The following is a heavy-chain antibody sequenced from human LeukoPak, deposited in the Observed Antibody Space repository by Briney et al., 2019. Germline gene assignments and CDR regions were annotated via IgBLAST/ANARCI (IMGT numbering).Heavy chain of an antibody. J-gene: IGHJ4*02. Sequence: GGSLRLSCAASGFTFSSYWMSWVRQAPGKGLEWVANIKQDGSEKYYVDSVKGQFTISRDNAKNSLYLQMNSLRAEDTAVYYCARDPGYSYGYGIDYWGQGTLVTVPS. CDR3: ARDPGYSYGYGIDY. D-gene: IGHD5-18*01. CDR2: IKQDGSEK. V-gene: IGHV3-7*03. CDR1: GFTFSSYW.